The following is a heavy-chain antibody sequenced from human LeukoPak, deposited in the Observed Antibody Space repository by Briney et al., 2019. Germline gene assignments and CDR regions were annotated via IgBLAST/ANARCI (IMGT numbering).Heavy chain of an antibody. J-gene: IGHJ4*02. CDR3: ARQRYTSTSCQFDY. CDR2: INYSGST. V-gene: IGHV4-39*01. D-gene: IGHD2-2*01. CDR1: GGSISSSSYY. Sequence: SETLSLTCTVSGGSISSSSYYWGWIRQPPGKGLEWIGSINYSGSTYYNPSLKSRVTISVDTSKNQFSLKLSSVTAADTAVYYCARQRYTSTSCQFDYWGQGTLVTVSS.